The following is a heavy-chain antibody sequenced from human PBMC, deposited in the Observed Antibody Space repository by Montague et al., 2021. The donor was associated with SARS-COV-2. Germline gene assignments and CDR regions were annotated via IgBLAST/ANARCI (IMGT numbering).Heavy chain of an antibody. CDR1: GGSFSGYY. Sequence: SETLSLTCAVYGGSFSGYYWSWIRQPPGKGLEWIGEINHSGSTNYNPSLKSRVTISVDTSKNQFSLKLSSVTAADTAVYYCARASVLLWFGERRNWFDPWGQGTLVTVSS. V-gene: IGHV4-34*01. D-gene: IGHD3-10*01. CDR3: ARASVLLWFGERRNWFDP. J-gene: IGHJ5*02. CDR2: INHSGST.